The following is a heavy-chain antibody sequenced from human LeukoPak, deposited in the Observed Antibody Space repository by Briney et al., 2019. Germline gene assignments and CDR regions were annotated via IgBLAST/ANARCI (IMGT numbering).Heavy chain of an antibody. V-gene: IGHV4-4*07. Sequence: PSETLSLTCSVSADSITNYYWNWIRHPAGKGLEWIGRIYINGITNYNPSLKSRVTMSVDTSKNHFSLNLSSVTAADTAVYYCARWGGRYCSGGSCYSFYYYYMDVWGKGTTVTVSS. CDR3: ARWGGRYCSGGSCYSFYYYYMDV. D-gene: IGHD2-15*01. CDR2: IYINGIT. CDR1: ADSITNYY. J-gene: IGHJ6*03.